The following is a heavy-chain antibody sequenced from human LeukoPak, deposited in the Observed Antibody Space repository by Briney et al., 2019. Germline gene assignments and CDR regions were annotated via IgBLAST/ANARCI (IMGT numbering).Heavy chain of an antibody. J-gene: IGHJ6*03. Sequence: GGSLRLSCAASGFTFSSYNMNWVRQAPGKGLEWVSSITSGSSYRFYADSVKGRFTISRDNAKNSLYLQMNSLRAEDTAVYYCARDPYSGSYGNYYYYFMDVWGKGTTVNVSS. CDR1: GFTFSSYN. CDR2: ITSGSSYR. V-gene: IGHV3-21*01. D-gene: IGHD1-26*01. CDR3: ARDPYSGSYGNYYYYFMDV.